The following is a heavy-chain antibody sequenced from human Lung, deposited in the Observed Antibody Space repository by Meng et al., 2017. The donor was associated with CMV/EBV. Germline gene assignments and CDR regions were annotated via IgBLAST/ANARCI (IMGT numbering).Heavy chain of an antibody. CDR3: AKDSPKYSNGWPRGNYFDY. D-gene: IGHD6-19*01. J-gene: IGHJ4*02. CDR2: VTGSGDST. Sequence: GASLKISCTASGFIFSSFAMSWVRQAPGKGLEWVSAVTGSGDSTYHADSVEGRFTISRDNSKNTLYLQMNSLRAEDTAVYYCAKDSPKYSNGWPRGNYFDYWGQGTLVTVSS. V-gene: IGHV3-23*01. CDR1: GFIFSSFA.